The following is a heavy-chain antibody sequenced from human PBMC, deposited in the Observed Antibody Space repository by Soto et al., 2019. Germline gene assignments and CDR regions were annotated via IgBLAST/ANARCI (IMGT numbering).Heavy chain of an antibody. CDR3: ARVAAAGTWGEIVSYYGMDV. V-gene: IGHV3-53*01. D-gene: IGHD6-13*01. CDR2: IYSGGST. CDR1: GFTVSSNY. Sequence: GGSLRLSCAASGFTVSSNYMSWVRQAPGKGLEWVSVIYSGGSTYYADSVKGRFTISRDNSKNTLYLQMNGLRAEDTAVYYCARVAAAGTWGEIVSYYGMDVWGQGTTVTVS. J-gene: IGHJ6*02.